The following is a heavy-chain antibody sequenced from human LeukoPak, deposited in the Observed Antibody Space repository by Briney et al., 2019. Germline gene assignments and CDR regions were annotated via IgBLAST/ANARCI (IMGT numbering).Heavy chain of an antibody. V-gene: IGHV4-31*03. CDR2: IYYSGST. CDR1: GGSISSGGYY. Sequence: AQTLSLTCTVSGGSISSGGYYWSCIRQHPGKGLEWIGYIYYSGSTYYNPSLKSRVTISVDTSKNQFSLKLSSVTAADTAVYYCARQAIQLWFDYWGQGTLVTVSS. D-gene: IGHD5-18*01. J-gene: IGHJ5*01. CDR3: ARQAIQLWFDY.